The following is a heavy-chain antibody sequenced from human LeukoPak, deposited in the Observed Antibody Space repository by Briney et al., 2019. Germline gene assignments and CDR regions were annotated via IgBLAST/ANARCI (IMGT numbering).Heavy chain of an antibody. CDR3: ARGWAYPLKYYYYYYMDV. D-gene: IGHD1-26*01. V-gene: IGHV4-34*01. Sequence: SETLSLTCAVHGGSFSGYYWSWIRQPPGKGLEWIGEINHSGSTNYNPSLKSRVTISVDTSKNQFSLKLSSVTAADTAVYYCARGWAYPLKYYYYYYMDVWGKGTTVTVSS. CDR1: GGSFSGYY. CDR2: INHSGST. J-gene: IGHJ6*03.